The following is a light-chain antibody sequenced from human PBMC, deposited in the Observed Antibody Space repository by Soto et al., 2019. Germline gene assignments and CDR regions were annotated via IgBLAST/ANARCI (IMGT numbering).Light chain of an antibody. J-gene: IGLJ1*01. CDR1: SSDVGAYDA. V-gene: IGLV2-23*01. CDR2: RGT. CDR3: CSSAPESTYV. Sequence: QSVLAQPASVSGSPGQSITISCTGTSSDVGAYDAVSWYQQHPGKAPQVIIYRGTKRPSGVSTRFSGSVSGNTASLTVSGLQAEDEAEYFCCSSAPESTYVFGTVTKVTVL.